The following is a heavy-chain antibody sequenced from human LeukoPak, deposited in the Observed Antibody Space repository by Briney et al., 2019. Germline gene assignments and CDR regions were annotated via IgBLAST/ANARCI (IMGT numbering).Heavy chain of an antibody. V-gene: IGHV4-39*02. CDR2: IYYSGST. Sequence: SETLSLTCTVSGGSISSSSYYWGWIRQPPGKGLEWIGSIYYSGSTYYNPSLKSRVTISVDTSKNQFSLKLSSVTAADTAVYYCARDSRRDGYNLDYWGRGTLVTVSS. D-gene: IGHD5-24*01. CDR3: ARDSRRDGYNLDY. J-gene: IGHJ4*02. CDR1: GGSISSSSYY.